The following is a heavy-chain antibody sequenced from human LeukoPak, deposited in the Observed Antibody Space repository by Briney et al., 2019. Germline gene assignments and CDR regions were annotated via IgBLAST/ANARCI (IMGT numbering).Heavy chain of an antibody. V-gene: IGHV3-48*01. CDR3: ARYRSSGGVVVPAALDY. Sequence: GGSLRLSCAASGFTFSSYSMNWVRQAPGKGLEWVSYISSSSSTIYYADSVKGRFTISRDNSKNTLYLQMNSLRAEDTAVYYCARYRSSGGVVVPAALDYWGQGTLVTVSS. D-gene: IGHD2-2*01. CDR2: ISSSSSTI. CDR1: GFTFSSYS. J-gene: IGHJ4*02.